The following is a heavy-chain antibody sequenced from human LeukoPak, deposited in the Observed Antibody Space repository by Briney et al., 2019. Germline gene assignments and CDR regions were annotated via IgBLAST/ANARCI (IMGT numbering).Heavy chain of an antibody. V-gene: IGHV4-39*01. CDR3: ARLLSSDWYKGAFDI. J-gene: IGHJ3*02. D-gene: IGHD6-19*01. CDR1: GASISSGSYY. Sequence: PSETLSLTCTVSGASISSGSYYWGWIRQPPGKGLEWIGSIYYSGSTYYNPSLKSRVTFSVDTSKNQFSLKLSSVTAADTAVYYCARLLSSDWYKGAFDIWGQGTMVAVSS. CDR2: IYYSGST.